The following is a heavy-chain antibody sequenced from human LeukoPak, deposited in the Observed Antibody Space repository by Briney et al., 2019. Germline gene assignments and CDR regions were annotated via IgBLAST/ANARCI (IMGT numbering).Heavy chain of an antibody. D-gene: IGHD6-19*01. CDR3: ARGVYSSGWYPDYFDY. Sequence: PGGSLRLSCAASGFTFSNAWMSWVRQAPGKGLEWVANIKQDGSEKYYVDSLKGRFTISRDNAKNSLYLQMNSLRAEDTAVYYCARGVYSSGWYPDYFDYWGQGTLVTVSS. CDR1: GFTFSNAW. V-gene: IGHV3-7*01. J-gene: IGHJ4*02. CDR2: IKQDGSEK.